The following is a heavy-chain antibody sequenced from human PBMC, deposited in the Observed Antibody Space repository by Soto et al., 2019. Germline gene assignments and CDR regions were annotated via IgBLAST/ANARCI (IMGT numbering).Heavy chain of an antibody. CDR2: INPIDAST. V-gene: IGHV1-46*01. CDR1: VYAFTNYY. D-gene: IGHD5-18*01. J-gene: IGHJ6*02. Sequence: QAHLEQSGTEVKNPGASVKVSCKASVYAFTNYYMHWVRQTPGQGLEWVVEINPIDASTRYTQKFQDRVTLTTDKSTSTVDLELCSLYSADTAVYYCARKGYTYRISGLDVWGHGPTVIVSS. CDR3: ARKGYTYRISGLDV.